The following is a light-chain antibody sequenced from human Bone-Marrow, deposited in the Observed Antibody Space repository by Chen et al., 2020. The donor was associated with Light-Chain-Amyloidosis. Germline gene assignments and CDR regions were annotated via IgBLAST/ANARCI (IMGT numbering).Light chain of an antibody. CDR2: RDN. CDR3: QSADSSGTYEVI. CDR1: DLPTKY. Sequence: SYELTQPPSVSVSPGQTARITCSGDDLPTKYAYWYQQKPGQAPVLVIHRDNERPSEISDRFSGSSSVTTATLTISGVQAEDEADYHCQSADSSGTYEVIFGGGTKLTVL. V-gene: IGLV3-25*03. J-gene: IGLJ2*01.